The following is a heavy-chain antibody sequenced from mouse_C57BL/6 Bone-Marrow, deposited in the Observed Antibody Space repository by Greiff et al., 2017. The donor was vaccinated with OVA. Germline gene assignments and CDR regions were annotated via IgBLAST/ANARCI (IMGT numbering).Heavy chain of an antibody. CDR1: GFTFSSYG. CDR2: ISSGGSYT. J-gene: IGHJ3*01. Sequence: EVQRVESGGDLVKPGGSLKLSCAASGFTFSSYGMSWVRQTPDKRLEWVATISSGGSYTYYPDSVKGRFTISRDNAKNTLYLQMSSLKSEDTAMYYCARHPSLPRAWFAYWGQGTLVTVSA. D-gene: IGHD3-1*01. V-gene: IGHV5-6*01. CDR3: ARHPSLPRAWFAY.